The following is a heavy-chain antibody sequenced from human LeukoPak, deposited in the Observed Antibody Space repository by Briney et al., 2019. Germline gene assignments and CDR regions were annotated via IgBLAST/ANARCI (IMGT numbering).Heavy chain of an antibody. V-gene: IGHV1-2*02. CDR2: INPNSGGT. J-gene: IGHJ3*02. CDR3: ARVLRITGTFYDAFDI. CDR1: GYTFTGYY. D-gene: IGHD1-7*01. Sequence: ASVKVSCKASGYTFTGYYMHWVRQAPGQGLEWMGWINPNSGGTNYAQKFQGRVTMTRDTSISTAYMELSRLRSDDTAVYYCARVLRITGTFYDAFDIWGQGTMVTVSS.